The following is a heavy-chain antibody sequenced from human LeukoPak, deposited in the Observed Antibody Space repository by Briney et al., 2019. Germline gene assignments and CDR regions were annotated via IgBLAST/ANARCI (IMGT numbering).Heavy chain of an antibody. V-gene: IGHV3-49*04. CDR3: TTTYCGGDCYPPNY. CDR2: IRSKAYGGTT. D-gene: IGHD2-21*02. CDR1: GFTLGDYA. Sequence: GGSLRLSCTASGFTLGDYAMSWVRQAPGKGLEWVGFIRSKAYGGTTEYAASVKGRFTISRDDSKSIAYLQMNSLKTEDTAVYYCTTTYCGGDCYPPNYWGQGTLVTVSS. J-gene: IGHJ4*02.